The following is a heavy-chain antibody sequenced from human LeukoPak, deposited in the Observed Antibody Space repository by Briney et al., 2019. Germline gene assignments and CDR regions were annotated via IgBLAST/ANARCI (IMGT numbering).Heavy chain of an antibody. J-gene: IGHJ5*02. V-gene: IGHV1-46*01. Sequence: ASVKVSCKASGYTFTSYYMHWVRQAPRQGREWMGIIHPSGGSTSYAQKFQGRVTMTRDMSTSTVYMELSSLRSEDTAVYYCARAMIVGGFDPWGQGTLVTVSS. CDR2: IHPSGGST. CDR3: ARAMIVGGFDP. D-gene: IGHD3-22*01. CDR1: GYTFTSYY.